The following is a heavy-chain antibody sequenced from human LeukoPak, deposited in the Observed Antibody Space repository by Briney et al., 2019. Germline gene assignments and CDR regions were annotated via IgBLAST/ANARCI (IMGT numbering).Heavy chain of an antibody. V-gene: IGHV4-31*03. D-gene: IGHD2-2*01. CDR1: GGSSGSDVYY. Sequence: SPSETLSLTCTVSGGSSGSDVYYWTWIRQRPGKGLEWIGYISNSGSTHYSPSLRSRVTISVDTSKNHFSLKLSSVTAADTAVYYCARETLSTHAFDIWGQGTIVTVSS. CDR3: ARETLSTHAFDI. J-gene: IGHJ3*02. CDR2: ISNSGST.